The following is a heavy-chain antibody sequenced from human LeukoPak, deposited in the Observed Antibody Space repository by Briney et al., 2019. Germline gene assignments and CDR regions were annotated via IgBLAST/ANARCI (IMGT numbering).Heavy chain of an antibody. D-gene: IGHD3-10*01. CDR3: ARTTYYGSGSYYYYYYYMDV. J-gene: IGHJ6*03. CDR1: GGTFSSYA. Sequence: ASVKVSCKASGGTFSSYAISWVRQAPGQGLEWMGGIIPIFGTANYAQKFQGRVTITADKSTSTAYMELSSLRSEDTAVYYCARTTYYGSGSYYYYYYYMDVWGKGTTVTVSS. V-gene: IGHV1-69*06. CDR2: IIPIFGTA.